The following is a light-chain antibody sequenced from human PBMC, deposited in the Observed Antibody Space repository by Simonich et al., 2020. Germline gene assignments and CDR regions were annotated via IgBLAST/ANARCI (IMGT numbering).Light chain of an antibody. V-gene: IGKV4-1*01. CDR3: QQYYSTPQT. Sequence: DIVMNQSPDSLAVSLGERATINCKSSQSVLYSSNNNNYLAWYQQKPGQPPKLLIYLASTRESGVPDRFSGSGSGTDFTLTISSLQAEDVAVYYCQQYYSTPQTFGQGTKVEIK. J-gene: IGKJ1*01. CDR2: LAS. CDR1: QSVLYSSNNNNY.